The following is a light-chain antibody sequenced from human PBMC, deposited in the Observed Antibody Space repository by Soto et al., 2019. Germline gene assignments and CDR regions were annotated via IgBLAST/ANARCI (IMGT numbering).Light chain of an antibody. CDR3: QTWGTGIVV. J-gene: IGLJ2*01. CDR2: LNSDGSH. Sequence: QPVLTQSPSASASLGASVKLTCTLSSGHNNYAIAWHQQQPEKGPRYLMKLNSDGSHSKGDGIPDRFSGSSSGTERYLTISSLQSEDEADYYCQTWGTGIVVFDGGTKLTVL. CDR1: SGHNNYA. V-gene: IGLV4-69*01.